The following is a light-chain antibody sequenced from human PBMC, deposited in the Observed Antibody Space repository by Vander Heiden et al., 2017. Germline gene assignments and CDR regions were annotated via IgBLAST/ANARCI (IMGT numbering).Light chain of an antibody. CDR3: QQYDNLPRI. V-gene: IGKV1-33*01. J-gene: IGKJ4*01. CDR2: DAS. Sequence: DIQMTRLPPSLSASVGDRVTITCQASQDISNYLNWYQQKPGKAPKLLIYDASNLETGVPSRFSGSGSGTDFTFTISSLQPEDIATYYCQQYDNLPRIFGGGTKVEIK. CDR1: QDISNY.